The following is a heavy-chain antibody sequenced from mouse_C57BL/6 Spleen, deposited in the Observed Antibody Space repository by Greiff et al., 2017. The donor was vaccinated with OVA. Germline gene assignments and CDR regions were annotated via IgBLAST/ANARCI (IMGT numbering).Heavy chain of an antibody. Sequence: EVQGVESGGDLVKPGGSLKLSCAASGFTFSSYGMSWVRQTPDKRLEWVATISSGGSYTYYPASVKGRFTISRDNAKNTLYLQMSSLKSEDTAMYYCARQGDYDEGVYYFDYWGQGTTLTVSS. CDR2: ISSGGSYT. CDR1: GFTFSSYG. D-gene: IGHD2-4*01. J-gene: IGHJ2*01. CDR3: ARQGDYDEGVYYFDY. V-gene: IGHV5-6*01.